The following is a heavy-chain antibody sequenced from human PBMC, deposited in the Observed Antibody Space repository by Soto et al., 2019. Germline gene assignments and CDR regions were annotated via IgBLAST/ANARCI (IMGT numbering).Heavy chain of an antibody. V-gene: IGHV4-30-2*01. CDR1: GGSISSGGYS. J-gene: IGHJ4*02. D-gene: IGHD1-1*01. CDR2: IYHSGST. Sequence: LTCAVSGGSISSGGYSWSWIRQPPGKGLEWIGYIYHSGSTYYNPSLKSRVTISVDRSKNQFSLKLSSVTAADTAVYYCARGGYGTPNDYWGQGTLVTVSS. CDR3: ARGGYGTPNDY.